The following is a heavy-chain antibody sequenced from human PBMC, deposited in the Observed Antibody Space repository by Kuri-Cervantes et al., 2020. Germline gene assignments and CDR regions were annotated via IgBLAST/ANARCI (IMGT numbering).Heavy chain of an antibody. J-gene: IGHJ6*02. D-gene: IGHD3-10*01. CDR3: ARGFDGFYGMDL. CDR2: IKQDGSEK. Sequence: GESLKISCAASGFTYIIYWMNWVRQAPGKGLEWVANIKQDGSEKYYVDSVKGRFTISRGNAKNSLYLQMNSLRVEDTAVYYCARGFDGFYGMDLWGQGTTVTVSS. CDR1: GFTYIIYW. V-gene: IGHV3-7*01.